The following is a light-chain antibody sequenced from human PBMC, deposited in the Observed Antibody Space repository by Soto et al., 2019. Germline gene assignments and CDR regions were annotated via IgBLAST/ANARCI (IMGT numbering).Light chain of an antibody. J-gene: IGKJ4*01. V-gene: IGKV1-33*01. Sequence: DIQMSQSPTSLSASVGDRVTITCQASQDISNYLNWYQHKPGKAPKLLIYEASKLETGVPSRFSGSGSGTAFTFTISSLHPEDIATYYCQQYDNLPFSFGGGTKVEI. CDR1: QDISNY. CDR2: EAS. CDR3: QQYDNLPFS.